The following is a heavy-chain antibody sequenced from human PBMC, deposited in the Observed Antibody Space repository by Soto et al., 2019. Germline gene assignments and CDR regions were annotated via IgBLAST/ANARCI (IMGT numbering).Heavy chain of an antibody. CDR3: ARTPRAQMIVLEAATRFDY. CDR2: ISPYNGDT. CDR1: GYTFTTYG. J-gene: IGHJ4*02. V-gene: IGHV1-18*04. D-gene: IGHD2-15*01. Sequence: QVQLVQSGAEVKRPGASLKVSCKASGYTFTTYGFNWVRQAPGQGLEWMGWISPYNGDTNYAQNFQGRAPLTTDTPPSTANMELRSLTSDDTAVYYCARTPRAQMIVLEAATRFDYWGQGTLVTVSS.